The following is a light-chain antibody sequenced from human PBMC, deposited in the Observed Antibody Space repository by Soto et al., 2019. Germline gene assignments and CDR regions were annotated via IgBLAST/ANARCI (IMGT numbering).Light chain of an antibody. CDR2: GAS. CDR1: QGISNTF. CDR3: QQYGASPIYT. J-gene: IGKJ2*01. Sequence: EIVLTQSPGTLSFSPGERATLSCRASQGISNTFLAWYQQKPGQSPRLLIYGASSRATGTPDRFSGSGSGTDFTLSISRLEPEDFAVYYCQQYGASPIYTFGQGTKLEIK. V-gene: IGKV3-20*01.